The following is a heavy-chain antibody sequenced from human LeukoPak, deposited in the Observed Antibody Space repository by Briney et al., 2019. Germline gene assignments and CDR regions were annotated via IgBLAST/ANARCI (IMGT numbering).Heavy chain of an antibody. V-gene: IGHV3-9*01. D-gene: IGHD6-13*01. CDR3: AKDRHSSSWYIPDY. J-gene: IGHJ4*02. CDR1: GFTFDDYA. CDR2: ISWNSGSI. Sequence: GGSLRLSCAASGFTFDDYAMHWVRQAPGKGLEWVSGISWNSGSIGYADSVKGRFTISRDNAKNSLYLQMNSLRAEDTALYYCAKDRHSSSWYIPDYWGQGTLVTVSS.